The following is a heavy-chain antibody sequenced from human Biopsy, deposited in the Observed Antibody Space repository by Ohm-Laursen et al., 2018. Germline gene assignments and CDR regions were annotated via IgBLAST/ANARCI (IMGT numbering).Heavy chain of an antibody. CDR2: NIPILGTG. CDR1: GGTFSNYG. V-gene: IGHV1-69*06. Sequence: SSVKVSCKAPGGTFSNYGVNWVRQAPGQGLEWLGGNIPILGTGNYAQKFQDRVTVSADTSTSTATMELRSLRSDDTAVYYCATKLTGYFHHWGQGTLVIVPS. D-gene: IGHD3-9*01. J-gene: IGHJ1*01. CDR3: ATKLTGYFHH.